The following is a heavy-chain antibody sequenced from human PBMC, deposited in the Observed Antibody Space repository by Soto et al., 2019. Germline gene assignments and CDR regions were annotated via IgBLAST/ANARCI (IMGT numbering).Heavy chain of an antibody. V-gene: IGHV3-7*03. D-gene: IGHD1-26*01. CDR3: ARAGAVGKHYYGMDV. Sequence: GGSLRLSCAASGFTFSGYWMSWARQVPGEGLEWVANINEGGREKFYVDSVKGRFTISRDNAQNSLYLQMNSLKTEDTAVYYCARAGAVGKHYYGMDVWGQGTTVTVSS. CDR1: GFTFSGYW. CDR2: INEGGREK. J-gene: IGHJ6*02.